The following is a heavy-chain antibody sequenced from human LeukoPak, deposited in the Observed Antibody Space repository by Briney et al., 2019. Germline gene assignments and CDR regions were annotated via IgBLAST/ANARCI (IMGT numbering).Heavy chain of an antibody. J-gene: IGHJ5*02. D-gene: IGHD2-15*01. Sequence: APVKVSCKASGYTFTSYDINWVRQATGQGLEWMGWMNPNSGNTGYAQKFQGRVTMTRNTSISTAYMELSSLRSEDTAVYYCARAGIGYCSGGSCYGENWFDPWGRGTLVTVSS. CDR1: GYTFTSYD. CDR2: MNPNSGNT. CDR3: ARAGIGYCSGGSCYGENWFDP. V-gene: IGHV1-8*01.